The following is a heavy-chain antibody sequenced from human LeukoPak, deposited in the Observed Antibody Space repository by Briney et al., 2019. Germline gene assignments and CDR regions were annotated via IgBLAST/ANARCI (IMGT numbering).Heavy chain of an antibody. D-gene: IGHD1-26*01. CDR1: GFTFSSYW. Sequence: PGGSLRLSCVVSGFTFSSYWMSWVRQAPRRGVEWVANIKQDGSEKYYVDSVKGRFTMSRDNAKNSLYLQMNSLRAEDTAVYYCARVQWELRGVGSYFEYWGQGALVTVSS. CDR2: IKQDGSEK. J-gene: IGHJ4*02. CDR3: ARVQWELRGVGSYFEY. V-gene: IGHV3-7*01.